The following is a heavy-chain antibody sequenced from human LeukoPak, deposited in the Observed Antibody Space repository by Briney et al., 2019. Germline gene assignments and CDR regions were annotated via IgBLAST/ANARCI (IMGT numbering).Heavy chain of an antibody. CDR2: IYTSAST. J-gene: IGHJ3*02. D-gene: IGHD5-24*01. CDR3: ARGRYCSATICSGGDAFDI. CDR1: GGSISNYY. Sequence: SETLSLTCTVSGGSISNYYWSWIRQPAGKGLEWIGRIYTSASTNYNPSLKSRVTLSVNASKNQFSLRLSSLTAADTAVYYCARGRYCSATICSGGDAFDIWGQGTVVTVSS. V-gene: IGHV4-4*07.